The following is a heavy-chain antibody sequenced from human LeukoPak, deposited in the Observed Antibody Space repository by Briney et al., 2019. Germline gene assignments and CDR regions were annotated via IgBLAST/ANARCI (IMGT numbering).Heavy chain of an antibody. V-gene: IGHV3-7*03. J-gene: IGHJ3*02. CDR3: MSYLAYRSPTSCYGLRAFDI. CDR1: VFTYTSYW. CDR2: IKQDGSEN. D-gene: IGHD2-15*01. Sequence: PGGSLRLSCAASVFTYTSYWMSWVRQAPGKGLEWVANIKQDGSENYYVDSVKGRFTISRDNAKTSLYLQMNSLRADDTAIYYCMSYLAYRSPTSCYGLRAFDIWGQGTMVTVSS.